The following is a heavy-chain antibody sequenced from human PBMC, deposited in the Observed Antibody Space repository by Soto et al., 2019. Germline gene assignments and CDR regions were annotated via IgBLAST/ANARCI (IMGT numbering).Heavy chain of an antibody. Sequence: QVQLVESGGGVVQPGTSLRLSCAASGFTFSSYGIHWVRQAPGKGLEWVALISFDGTDKYYADSVQGRFTVSRDNFGTMVYLQMDSLRTEDTAVYHCVKERYAQLWLEDYGMDVWGQGTTVTVSS. D-gene: IGHD5-18*01. CDR2: ISFDGTDK. CDR1: GFTFSSYG. CDR3: VKERYAQLWLEDYGMDV. J-gene: IGHJ6*02. V-gene: IGHV3-30*18.